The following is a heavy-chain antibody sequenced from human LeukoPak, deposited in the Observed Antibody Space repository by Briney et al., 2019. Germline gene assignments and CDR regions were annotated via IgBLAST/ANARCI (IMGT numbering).Heavy chain of an antibody. V-gene: IGHV3-23*01. CDR2: ITGSGGTP. J-gene: IGHJ4*02. Sequence: PGGSLRLSCAASGFTFSSYAMGWVRQAPGQGLEWVSTITGSGGTPYYADSVKGRFTISRDNSKNTLYLQMNSLRAEDTAVYYCAKAPKVRGVIYFDDWGQGTLVTVSS. CDR1: GFTFSSYA. D-gene: IGHD3-10*01. CDR3: AKAPKVRGVIYFDD.